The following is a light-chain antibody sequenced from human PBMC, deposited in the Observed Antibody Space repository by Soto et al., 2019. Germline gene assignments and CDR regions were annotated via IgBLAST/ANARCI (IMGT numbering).Light chain of an antibody. CDR2: GNS. J-gene: IGLJ2*01. V-gene: IGLV1-40*01. CDR3: QSYDSSLSRV. Sequence: QSVLTQPPSVSGAPGQRVNISCTGSSSNIGAGYDVHWYQQLPGTAPKLLIYGNSNRPSGVPDRFSGSKSGTSASLAITGLQAEDEADYYCQSYDSSLSRVFVGGTKLTVL. CDR1: SSNIGAGYD.